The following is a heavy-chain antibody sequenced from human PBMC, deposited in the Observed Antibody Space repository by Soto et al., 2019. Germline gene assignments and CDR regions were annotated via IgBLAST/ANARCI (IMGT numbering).Heavy chain of an antibody. CDR3: AREWSGGYPVVFDY. J-gene: IGHJ4*02. V-gene: IGHV3-66*01. D-gene: IGHD3-22*01. CDR1: GLTVSSNY. Sequence: GGSLRLSCAASGLTVSSNYMSWVRQAPGKGLEWVSVIYSGGSTYYADSVKGRFTISRDNSKNTLYLQMNSLRAEDTAVFYCAREWSGGYPVVFDYWGQGSLVTGSS. CDR2: IYSGGST.